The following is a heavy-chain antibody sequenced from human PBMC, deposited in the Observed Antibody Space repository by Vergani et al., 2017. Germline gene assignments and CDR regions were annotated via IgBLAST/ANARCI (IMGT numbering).Heavy chain of an antibody. CDR1: GYTFSNYY. Sequence: QVQVVQSGAEVKKSGASVTVFCKISGYTFSNYYMQWVRQAPGQGLEWMGIINPSCGHTNYAQKFQGRVTMTRDTSTSTVYMELSSLRSEDTAIYYCAIGDYGILTGYRYWGQGTLVTVSA. J-gene: IGHJ4*02. V-gene: IGHV1-46*03. CDR3: AIGDYGILTGYRY. CDR2: INPSCGHT. D-gene: IGHD3-9*01.